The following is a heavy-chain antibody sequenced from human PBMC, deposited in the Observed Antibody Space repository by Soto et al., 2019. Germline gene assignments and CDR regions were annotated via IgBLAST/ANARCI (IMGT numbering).Heavy chain of an antibody. CDR1: GGTFSSYA. Sequence: GASVKVSCKASGGTFSSYAISWVRQAPGQGLEWMGGIIPIFGTANYAQKFQGRVTITADESTSTAYMELSSLRSEDTAVYYCASGNSGWYEAPVERANYYYGMDVWGQGTTVTVSS. D-gene: IGHD6-19*01. CDR3: ASGNSGWYEAPVERANYYYGMDV. CDR2: IIPIFGTA. J-gene: IGHJ6*02. V-gene: IGHV1-69*13.